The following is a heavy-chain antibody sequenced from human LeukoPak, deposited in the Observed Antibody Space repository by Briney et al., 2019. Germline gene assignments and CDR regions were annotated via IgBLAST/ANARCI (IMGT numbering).Heavy chain of an antibody. CDR3: ARGGDYGDIANDY. CDR2: INPNSGGT. J-gene: IGHJ4*02. CDR1: GYTFTGYY. D-gene: IGHD4-17*01. V-gene: IGHV1-2*02. Sequence: ASMKVSCKASGYTFTGYYMHWVRQATGQGLEWMGWINPNSGGTNYAQKFQGRVTMTRDTSISTAYMELSRLRSDDTAVYYCARGGDYGDIANDYWGQGTLVTVSS.